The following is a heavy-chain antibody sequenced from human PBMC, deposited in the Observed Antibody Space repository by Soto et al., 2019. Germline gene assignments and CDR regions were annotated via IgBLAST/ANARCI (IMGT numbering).Heavy chain of an antibody. Sequence: EVQLVESGGGLVQPGGSLRLSCAASGFTVSSNYMSWVRQAPGKGLEWVSVIYSGGSTYYADSVKGRFTIFRHNSKNTLYLQMNSLRAEDTAVYYCARGIAAAGDFNYWGQGTLVTVSS. CDR3: ARGIAAAGDFNY. V-gene: IGHV3-53*04. J-gene: IGHJ4*02. CDR1: GFTVSSNY. D-gene: IGHD6-13*01. CDR2: IYSGGST.